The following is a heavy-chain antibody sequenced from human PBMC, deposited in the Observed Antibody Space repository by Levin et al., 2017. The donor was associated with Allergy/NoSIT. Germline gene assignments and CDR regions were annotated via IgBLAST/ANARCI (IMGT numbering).Heavy chain of an antibody. Sequence: SETLSLTCTVSGGSISSSRYYWGWIRQPPGTGLDWIGSIYYSGSTYYNPSLKSRVTISVDTSKNQFSLKLSSVTAADTAVYYCARDPSSSRMAVRFDYWGQGNLVTVSS. CDR2: IYYSGST. J-gene: IGHJ4*02. D-gene: IGHD3-10*01. V-gene: IGHV4-39*07. CDR1: GGSISSSRYY. CDR3: ARDPSSSRMAVRFDY.